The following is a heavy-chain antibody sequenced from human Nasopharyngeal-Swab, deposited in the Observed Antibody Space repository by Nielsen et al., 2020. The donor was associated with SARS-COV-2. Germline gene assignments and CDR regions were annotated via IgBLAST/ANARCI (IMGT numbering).Heavy chain of an antibody. CDR3: ASDLGQYQLHTLGGNKWFDP. Sequence: SETLSLTCAVYGGSFSGYYWSWIRQPPGKGLEWIGEINHSGSTNYNPSLKSRVTISVDTSKNQFSLKLSSVTAADTAVYYCASDLGQYQLHTLGGNKWFDPWGQGTLVTVSS. J-gene: IGHJ5*02. CDR2: INHSGST. CDR1: GGSFSGYY. V-gene: IGHV4-34*01. D-gene: IGHD2-2*01.